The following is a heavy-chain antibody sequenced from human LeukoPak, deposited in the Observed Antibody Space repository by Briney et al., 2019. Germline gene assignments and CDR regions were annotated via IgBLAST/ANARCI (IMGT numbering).Heavy chain of an antibody. D-gene: IGHD6-19*01. Sequence: GGSLRLSCAASGFTFSSYAMSWVRQAPGKGLEWVSAISGSGGSTYYADSVKGRFTISRDNSKNTLYLQMNSLRAEGTAVYYCAKDDSIAVAGTKDYWGQGTLVTVSS. J-gene: IGHJ4*02. CDR1: GFTFSSYA. CDR2: ISGSGGST. V-gene: IGHV3-23*01. CDR3: AKDDSIAVAGTKDY.